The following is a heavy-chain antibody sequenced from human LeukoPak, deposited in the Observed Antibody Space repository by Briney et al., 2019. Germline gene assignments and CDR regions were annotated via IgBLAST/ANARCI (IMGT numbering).Heavy chain of an antibody. D-gene: IGHD5-18*01. J-gene: IGHJ4*02. CDR1: GFIFSDYY. V-gene: IGHV3-11*01. CDR2: SSKSGSTI. CDR3: ARTWYSYAYVNY. Sequence: PGGSLRLSCAASGFIFSDYYMSWIRQAPGRGLEWVSYSSKSGSTIYYADSVKGRFTISRDNAKNSLYLQMNSLRAEDTAVYYCARTWYSYAYVNYWGQGTLVTVSS.